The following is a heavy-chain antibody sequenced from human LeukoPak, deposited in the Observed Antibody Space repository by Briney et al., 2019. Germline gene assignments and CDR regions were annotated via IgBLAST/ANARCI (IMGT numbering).Heavy chain of an antibody. J-gene: IGHJ4*02. D-gene: IGHD4-17*01. Sequence: PSETLSLTCTVSGGSISSYYWRWIRQPPGRGLEWIGFIYYSGSTNYNPSLKSRVTISVDTSKSQVSLKLSSVTAADTAVYYCARSLSVTTGGYFDYWGQGTLVTVSS. CDR3: ARSLSVTTGGYFDY. V-gene: IGHV4-59*08. CDR1: GGSISSYY. CDR2: IYYSGST.